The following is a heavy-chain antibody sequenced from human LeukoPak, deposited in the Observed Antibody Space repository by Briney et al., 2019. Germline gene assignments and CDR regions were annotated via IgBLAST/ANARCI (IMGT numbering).Heavy chain of an antibody. J-gene: IGHJ5*02. D-gene: IGHD3-22*01. CDR3: ARDVLDYYDRSGYVT. Sequence: SVKLSCKASGYTFTSYGITWVRQAPGQGPEWMGGIIPMFGTANYAQKFQGRVTISADKSTSTAFMELSSLRSDDTAVYYCARDVLDYYDRSGYVTWGQGTLVTVSS. CDR1: GYTFTSYG. CDR2: IIPMFGTA. V-gene: IGHV1-69*06.